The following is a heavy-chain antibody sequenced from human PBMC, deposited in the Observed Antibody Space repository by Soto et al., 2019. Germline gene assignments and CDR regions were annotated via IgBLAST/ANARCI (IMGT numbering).Heavy chain of an antibody. D-gene: IGHD3-3*01. J-gene: IGHJ4*02. V-gene: IGHV3-73*01. CDR2: IRSKANSYAT. CDR3: TRHDFWSGPPY. Sequence: GGSLRLSCAASGFTFSGSAMHWVRQASGKGLEWVGRIRSKANSYATAYAASGKGRFTISRDDSKNTGYLQMNSLKTEDTAVYYCTRHDFWSGPPYWGQGTLVTVSS. CDR1: GFTFSGSA.